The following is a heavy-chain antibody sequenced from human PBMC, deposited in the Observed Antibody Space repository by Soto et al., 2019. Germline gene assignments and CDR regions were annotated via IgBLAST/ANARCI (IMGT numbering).Heavy chain of an antibody. CDR2: IWYDGSNK. V-gene: IGHV3-33*01. Sequence: QVQLVESGGGVVQPGRSLSLSCAASGFTFSSYGMHWVRQAPGKGLEWVAVIWYDGSNKYYADSVKGRFTISRDNSKTTLYLQMNSLRAEDTAVYYCARDHHGPFDYWGQGTLVTVSS. CDR1: GFTFSSYG. CDR3: ARDHHGPFDY. J-gene: IGHJ4*02.